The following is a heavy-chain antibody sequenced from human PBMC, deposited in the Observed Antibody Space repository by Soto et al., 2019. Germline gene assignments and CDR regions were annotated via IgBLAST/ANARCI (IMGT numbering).Heavy chain of an antibody. Sequence: SVKVSCKASGGTFSSYAISWVRQAPGQGLEWMGGIIPIFGTANYAQKFQGRVTITADESTSTAYMELSSLRSEDTAVYYCARIYSKIVVVPAAINYYYYGMDVWGQGTTVTVSS. CDR1: GGTFSSYA. D-gene: IGHD2-2*02. J-gene: IGHJ6*02. CDR3: ARIYSKIVVVPAAINYYYYGMDV. CDR2: IIPIFGTA. V-gene: IGHV1-69*13.